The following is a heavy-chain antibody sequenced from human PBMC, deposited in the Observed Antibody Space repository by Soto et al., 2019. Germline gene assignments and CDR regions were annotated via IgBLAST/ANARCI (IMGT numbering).Heavy chain of an antibody. CDR2: IIPIFGTA. CDR3: ARGVSSWYPYYYYYGMDV. Sequence: SVKVSCKASGGTFSSYAISWVRQAPGQGLEWMGGIIPIFGTANYAQKFQGRVTITADGSTSTAYMELSSLRSEDTAVYYCARGVSSWYPYYYYYGMDVWGQGTTVTVSS. CDR1: GGTFSSYA. J-gene: IGHJ6*02. D-gene: IGHD6-13*01. V-gene: IGHV1-69*13.